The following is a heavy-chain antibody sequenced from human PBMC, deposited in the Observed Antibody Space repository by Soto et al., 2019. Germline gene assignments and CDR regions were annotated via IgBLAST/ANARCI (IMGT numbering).Heavy chain of an antibody. Sequence: EVQLVQSGAEVKKPGESLKISCKGSGYSFTNYWIGWVRQMPGKGLEWMGIIYPVDSDTRYSPSFQGQVTISADKSISTAYLQWSSLKASDTAMYYCASRGTIEATRDAFDMWGQGTMVTVSS. CDR1: GYSFTNYW. D-gene: IGHD5-12*01. J-gene: IGHJ3*02. CDR3: ASRGTIEATRDAFDM. CDR2: IYPVDSDT. V-gene: IGHV5-51*01.